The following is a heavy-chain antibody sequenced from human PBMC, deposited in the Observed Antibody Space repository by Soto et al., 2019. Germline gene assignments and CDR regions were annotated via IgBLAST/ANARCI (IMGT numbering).Heavy chain of an antibody. J-gene: IGHJ4*02. Sequence: PGGSLRLSCAASGFTFSSYAMSWVRQAPGKGLEWVSAISGSGGSTYYADSVKGRFTISRDNSKNTLYLQMNSLRAEDTALYYSAKALVRQWLALDYWGQGTLVTVSS. CDR3: AKALVRQWLALDY. CDR1: GFTFSSYA. CDR2: ISGSGGST. V-gene: IGHV3-23*01. D-gene: IGHD6-19*01.